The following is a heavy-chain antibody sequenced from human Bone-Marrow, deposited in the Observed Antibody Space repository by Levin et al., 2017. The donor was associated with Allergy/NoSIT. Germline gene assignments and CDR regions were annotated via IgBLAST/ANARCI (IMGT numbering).Heavy chain of an antibody. CDR3: ARGDEYYYGSGSFWFDP. J-gene: IGHJ5*02. V-gene: IGHV4-30-2*01. CDR2: IYHSGST. Sequence: LRLSCAVSGGSISSGGYSWSWIRQPPGKGLEWIGYIYHSGSTYYNPSLKSRVTISVDRSKNQFSLKLSSVTAADTAVYYCARGDEYYYGSGSFWFDPWGQGTLVTVSS. CDR1: GGSISSGGYS. D-gene: IGHD3-10*01.